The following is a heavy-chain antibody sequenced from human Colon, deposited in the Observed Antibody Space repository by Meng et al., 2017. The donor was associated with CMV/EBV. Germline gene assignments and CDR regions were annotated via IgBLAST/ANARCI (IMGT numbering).Heavy chain of an antibody. D-gene: IGHD6-13*01. CDR2: VYPSGAT. Sequence: QGELGGVGPGGGTASGTRPLPSLSFGSSFYGYSWAWIRQSAGKGLEWIGRVYPSGATTYNPSAVSRVTMSIDTSKNQFSLNLKSVTAADTAVYFCAREMTAGVAAADRVGDAYEWGPGTLVTVSS. J-gene: IGHJ1*01. CDR1: GSSFYGYS. CDR3: AREMTAGVAAADRVGDAYE. V-gene: IGHV4-4*07.